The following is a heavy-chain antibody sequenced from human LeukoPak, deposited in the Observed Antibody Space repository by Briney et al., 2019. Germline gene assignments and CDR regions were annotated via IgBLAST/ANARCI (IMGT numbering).Heavy chain of an antibody. CDR3: AREGVARDGYNYFYFDY. V-gene: IGHV3-7*03. J-gene: IGHJ4*02. CDR2: IKQDGSEK. CDR1: GFTFSSYW. Sequence: GSLRLSCAASGFTFSSYWMSWVRQAPGKGLEWVANIKQDGSEKYYVDSVKGRFTISRDNAKNSLYLQMNSLRAEDTAVYYCAREGVARDGYNYFYFDYWGQGTLVTVSS. D-gene: IGHD5-24*01.